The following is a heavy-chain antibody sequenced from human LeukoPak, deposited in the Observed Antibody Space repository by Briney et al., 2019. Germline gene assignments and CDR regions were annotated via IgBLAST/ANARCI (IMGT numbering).Heavy chain of an antibody. D-gene: IGHD1-26*01. J-gene: IGHJ4*02. Sequence: PGGSLRLSCAASGFTFSTHWMSWVRQAPGRGLEWVANINHDGSDKYYVDSVKGRFTIPRDNAKNSLYLQMNSLRAEDTAVYYCARDMFSGSYSGVNYWGQGILVTVSS. CDR2: INHDGSDK. CDR1: GFTFSTHW. V-gene: IGHV3-7*04. CDR3: ARDMFSGSYSGVNY.